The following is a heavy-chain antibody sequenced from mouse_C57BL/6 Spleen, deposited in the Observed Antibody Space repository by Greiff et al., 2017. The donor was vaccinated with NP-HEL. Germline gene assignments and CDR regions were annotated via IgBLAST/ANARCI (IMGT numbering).Heavy chain of an antibody. CDR2: IYPRSGNT. V-gene: IGHV1-81*01. CDR3: AKILAY. Sequence: VQLQQSGAELARPGASVKLSCKASGYTFTSYGISWVKQRTGQGLEWIGEIYPRSGNTYYNEKFKGKATLTADKSSSTAYMELRSLTSEDSAVYFCAKILAYWGQGTLVTVSA. CDR1: GYTFTSYG. J-gene: IGHJ3*01.